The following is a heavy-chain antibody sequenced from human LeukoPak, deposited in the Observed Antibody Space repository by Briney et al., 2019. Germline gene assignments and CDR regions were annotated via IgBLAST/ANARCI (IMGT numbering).Heavy chain of an antibody. CDR2: FDPEDGET. V-gene: IGHV1-24*01. Sequence: ASVKVSCKVSGYTLTELSMHWVRQAPGKGLEWMGGFDPEDGETIYAQKFQGRVTMTEDTSTDTAYMELSSLRSEDTAVYYCATVHYYGSGSYSAFDIWGQGTMVTVSS. CDR3: ATVHYYGSGSYSAFDI. CDR1: GYTLTELS. D-gene: IGHD3-10*01. J-gene: IGHJ3*02.